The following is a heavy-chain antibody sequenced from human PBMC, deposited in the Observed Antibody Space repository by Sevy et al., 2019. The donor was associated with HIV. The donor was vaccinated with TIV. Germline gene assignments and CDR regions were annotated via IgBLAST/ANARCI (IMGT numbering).Heavy chain of an antibody. V-gene: IGHV1-46*01. D-gene: IGHD6-19*01. J-gene: IGHJ2*01. Sequence: ASVKVSCKASRYRFTSYYMHWVRQAPGQGLEWMGITNPSSGSTTHAQKLQGRVTMTRDTSTNTVYMELSSLRSEDTAVYYCAREGISVSGLTGYFDLWGRGTLVTVSS. CDR2: TNPSSGST. CDR3: AREGISVSGLTGYFDL. CDR1: RYRFTSYY.